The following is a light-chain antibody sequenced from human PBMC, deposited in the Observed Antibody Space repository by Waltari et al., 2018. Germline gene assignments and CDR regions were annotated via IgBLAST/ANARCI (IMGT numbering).Light chain of an antibody. J-gene: IGLJ2*01. V-gene: IGLV2-14*03. CDR3: TSYTSKNTFI. Sequence: QSALTQPASVFGSLGQSVTISCTGPATHLGGYDCVPWYQQPSGKAPKLLIFAVSNRPSEISARFSASKSGNTASLSISGLQTEDEADYHCTSYTSKNTFIFGGGTRLTVL. CDR2: AVS. CDR1: ATHLGGYDC.